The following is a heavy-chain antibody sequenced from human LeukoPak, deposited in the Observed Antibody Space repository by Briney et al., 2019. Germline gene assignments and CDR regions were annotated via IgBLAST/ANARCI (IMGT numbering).Heavy chain of an antibody. CDR2: ISYSGST. Sequence: PSETLSLTCTVSGGSISSSSYYWGWIRQPPGKGLEWIGSISYSGSTYYNPSLKSRVTIPVDTSKNQFSLKLSSVTAADTAVYYCARGKTTVTTPFDYWGQGTLVTVSS. CDR1: GGSISSSSYY. D-gene: IGHD4-17*01. J-gene: IGHJ4*02. V-gene: IGHV4-39*07. CDR3: ARGKTTVTTPFDY.